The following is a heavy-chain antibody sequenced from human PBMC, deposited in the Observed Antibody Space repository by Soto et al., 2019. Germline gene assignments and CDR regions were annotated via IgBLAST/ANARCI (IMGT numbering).Heavy chain of an antibody. Sequence: EVQLVESGGGLVQPGGSLRLSCAASGFTFSRYWMHWVRQAPGTGLVWVSRINSDGSSTSYADSVKGRFNISRDNAKNTLYLQMNAPRAEDTAVYYCARGGSRNWYFDLWGRGALVTVSS. V-gene: IGHV3-74*01. CDR2: INSDGSST. CDR1: GFTFSRYW. CDR3: ARGGSRNWYFDL. J-gene: IGHJ2*01. D-gene: IGHD1-26*01.